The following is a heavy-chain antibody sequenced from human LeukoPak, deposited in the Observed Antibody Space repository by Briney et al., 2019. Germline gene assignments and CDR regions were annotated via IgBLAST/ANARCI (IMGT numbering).Heavy chain of an antibody. J-gene: IGHJ4*02. D-gene: IGHD3-3*01. CDR3: ARHKYDFWSGYRGFDY. CDR2: IYYSGST. V-gene: IGHV4-59*08. CDR1: GGSLSGYY. Sequence: TSETLSLTCAVYGGSLSGYYWSWIRQPPGKGLEWIGYIYYSGSTNYNPSLKSRVTISVDTSKNQFSLKLSSVTAADTAVYYCARHKYDFWSGYRGFDYWGQGTLVTVSS.